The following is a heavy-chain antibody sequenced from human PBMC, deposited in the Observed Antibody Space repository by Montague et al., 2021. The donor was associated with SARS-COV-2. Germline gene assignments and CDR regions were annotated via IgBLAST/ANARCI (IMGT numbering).Heavy chain of an antibody. V-gene: IGHV4-4*02. Sequence: SETLSLTCVVSGDSISTDNWWTWVRLPPGKGLEWVGEIYHTGSTKYKPSLKSRVTISVDTSKNQFSLKLSSVTAADTAVDYCARHPLGYCSSTSCYVGWGQGTLVTVSS. CDR1: GDSISTDNW. CDR3: ARHPLGYCSSTSCYVG. CDR2: IYHTGST. D-gene: IGHD2-2*01. J-gene: IGHJ4*02.